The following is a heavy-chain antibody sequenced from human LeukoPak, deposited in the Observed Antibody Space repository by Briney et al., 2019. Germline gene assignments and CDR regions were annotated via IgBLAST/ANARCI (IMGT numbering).Heavy chain of an antibody. CDR3: AKEGALERSYVDY. CDR1: GFTFRSYA. J-gene: IGHJ4*02. Sequence: GGSLRLSCAASGFTFRSYAMTWVRQAPGKGLEWVSAISNSGVSTYYADSVKGRFTISRDNSKNTLYLGLNSLRDEDTAVYYCAKEGALERSYVDYWGQGTLVTVSS. CDR2: ISNSGVST. V-gene: IGHV3-23*01. D-gene: IGHD4/OR15-4a*01.